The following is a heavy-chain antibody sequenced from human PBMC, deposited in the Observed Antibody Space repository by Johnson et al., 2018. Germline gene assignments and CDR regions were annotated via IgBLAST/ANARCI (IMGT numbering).Heavy chain of an antibody. Sequence: EVQLVESGGGLVQPGGSLRLSCAASGFTFSSYAMHWVRPAPGKGLEWVSGISWNSGSIGYADSVKGRFTISRDNAKNSLYLKMNSLGAEDTALYYCAKDRWGYGEPGAFDIWGQGTMVTVSS. CDR1: GFTFSSYA. CDR2: ISWNSGSI. J-gene: IGHJ3*02. V-gene: IGHV3-9*01. D-gene: IGHD4-17*01. CDR3: AKDRWGYGEPGAFDI.